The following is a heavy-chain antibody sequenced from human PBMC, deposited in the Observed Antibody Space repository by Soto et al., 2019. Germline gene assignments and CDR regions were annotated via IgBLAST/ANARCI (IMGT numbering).Heavy chain of an antibody. Sequence: QLQLQESGPGLVKPSETLSLTCTVSGGSIGSGEYYWGWIRQPPGKGLEWIGIIYYRGSTYYNPSLKGRVTMSIDTSKNQFSLKLSSVIAADTAVYCCARTIPNSGFRRGMDVWGQGTTVTVSS. J-gene: IGHJ6*02. CDR3: ARTIPNSGFRRGMDV. V-gene: IGHV4-39*01. CDR1: GGSIGSGEYY. D-gene: IGHD6-19*01. CDR2: IYYRGST.